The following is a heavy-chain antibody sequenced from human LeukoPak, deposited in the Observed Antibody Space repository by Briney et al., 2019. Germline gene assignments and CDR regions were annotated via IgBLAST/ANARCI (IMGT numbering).Heavy chain of an antibody. CDR3: AKDGLYYDGSEHVYYFDS. CDR2: IVYSGGAT. D-gene: IGHD3-22*01. J-gene: IGHJ4*02. V-gene: IGHV3-23*01. CDR1: GFTFSRSA. Sequence: PGRTLRLSCAASGFTFSRSAMTWVPEGPGTGLESVASIVYSGGATYYADSVKGRFTISRDNSKNTLYLQMNSLGAEDTALYYCAKDGLYYDGSEHVYYFDSWGQGTLVTVSS.